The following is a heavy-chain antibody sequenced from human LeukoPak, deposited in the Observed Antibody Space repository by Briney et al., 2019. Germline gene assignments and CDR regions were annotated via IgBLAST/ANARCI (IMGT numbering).Heavy chain of an antibody. V-gene: IGHV4-34*01. CDR1: SGSFSGYY. J-gene: IGHJ4*02. Sequence: PSETLSLTCGVSSGSFSGYYWSWIRQSPGKGLEWIGEINHSGSTNYNPSLKSRVTISVDTSEKQFSLKLSSVTAADTVLYYCARGRGDGDSIYYFEYWGQGTQVTVSP. D-gene: IGHD4-17*01. CDR2: INHSGST. CDR3: ARGRGDGDSIYYFEY.